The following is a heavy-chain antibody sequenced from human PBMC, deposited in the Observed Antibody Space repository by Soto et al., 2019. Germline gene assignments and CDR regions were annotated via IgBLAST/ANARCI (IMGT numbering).Heavy chain of an antibody. J-gene: IGHJ3*01. Sequence: GESLKISCXASGYKFTTFWLNWVRQTPGKGLEWLGRIDPTDSFTNYSPPFEGHVTISVDRSISTAYLQWNSLQASDTAIYYCARPASGGSRDAFDVWGQGTTVTV. CDR2: IDPTDSFT. D-gene: IGHD2-15*01. CDR3: ARPASGGSRDAFDV. CDR1: GYKFTTFW. V-gene: IGHV5-10-1*01.